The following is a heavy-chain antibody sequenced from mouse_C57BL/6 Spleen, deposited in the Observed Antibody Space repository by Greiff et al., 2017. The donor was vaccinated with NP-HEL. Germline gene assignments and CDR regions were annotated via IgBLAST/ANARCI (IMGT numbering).Heavy chain of an antibody. CDR3: AREVSYGSGFDY. CDR1: GFTFSSYA. D-gene: IGHD1-1*01. Sequence: EVQVVESGGGLVKPGGSLKLSCAASGFTFSSYAMSWVRQTPEKRLEWVATISDCGSYTYYPDNVKGRFTISRDNAKNNLYLQMSHLKSEDTAMYYCAREVSYGSGFDYWGQGTTLTVSS. CDR2: ISDCGSYT. J-gene: IGHJ2*01. V-gene: IGHV5-4*01.